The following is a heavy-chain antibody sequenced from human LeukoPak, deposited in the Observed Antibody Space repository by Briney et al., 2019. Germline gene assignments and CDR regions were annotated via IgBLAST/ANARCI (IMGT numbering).Heavy chain of an antibody. Sequence: SETLSLTCTVSGSSISSSSYYWGWIRQPPGKGLEWIGSIYYSGSTYYNPSLKSRVTISVDTSKNQFSLKLSSVTAADTAVYYCCIILDAFDIWGQGTMVTVSS. J-gene: IGHJ3*02. CDR3: CIILDAFDI. CDR1: GSSISSSSYY. CDR2: IYYSGST. V-gene: IGHV4-39*01. D-gene: IGHD3-16*01.